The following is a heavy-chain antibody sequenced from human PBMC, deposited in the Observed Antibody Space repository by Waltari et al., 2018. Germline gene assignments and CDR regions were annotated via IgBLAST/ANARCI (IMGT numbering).Heavy chain of an antibody. Sequence: EVQLVETGGGLVQPGGSLRLYCSAYGFTFSSHCQSWVSPAPGKGVGVVANINQDGSGKYYGDSVKGRFTISRDNAKNSLYLEMNSLRAEDTAVYHCARVDSYNSGFFDDWGQGTLVTVSS. D-gene: IGHD6-19*01. CDR1: GFTFSSHC. CDR2: INQDGSGK. CDR3: ARVDSYNSGFFDD. V-gene: IGHV3-7*01. J-gene: IGHJ4*02.